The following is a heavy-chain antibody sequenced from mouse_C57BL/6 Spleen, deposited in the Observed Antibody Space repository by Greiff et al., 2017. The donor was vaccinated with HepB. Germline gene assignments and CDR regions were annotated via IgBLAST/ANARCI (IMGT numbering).Heavy chain of an antibody. D-gene: IGHD1-1*01. V-gene: IGHV1-4*01. CDR3: ARSELRGYAMDY. Sequence: QVQLQQSGAELARPGASVKMSCKASGYTFTSYTMHWVKQRPGQGLEWIGYINPSSGDTKYNQKFKDKATLTADKSSSTAYMQLSSLASEDSAVYYCARSELRGYAMDYWGQGTSVTVSS. CDR1: GYTFTSYT. J-gene: IGHJ4*01. CDR2: INPSSGDT.